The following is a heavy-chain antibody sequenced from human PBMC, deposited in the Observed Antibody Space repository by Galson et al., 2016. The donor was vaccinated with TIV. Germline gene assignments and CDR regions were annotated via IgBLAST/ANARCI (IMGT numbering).Heavy chain of an antibody. CDR2: IDYDDDK. J-gene: IGHJ4*02. CDR3: YRAEGWGLDH. D-gene: IGHD1-26*01. Sequence: PALVKPTQTLTLTCTFSGFSLSTRGMCVSWIRQPPGEALEWLARIDYDDDKYYSTSLKSRLTISKDTSKNQVVLTMTNMDPVDTATYYCYRAEGWGLDHWGQGTLVTVSS. V-gene: IGHV2-70*11. CDR1: GFSLSTRGMC.